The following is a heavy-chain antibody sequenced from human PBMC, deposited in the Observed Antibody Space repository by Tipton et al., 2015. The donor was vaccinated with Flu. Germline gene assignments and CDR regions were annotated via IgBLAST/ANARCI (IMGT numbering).Heavy chain of an antibody. CDR2: VYYTGST. V-gene: IGHV4-59*01. Sequence: GLVKPSETLSLICTVSGGSFSKYYWSWIRQPPGKGLEWIGYVYYTGSTYYNPSLKSRVTISLDTSKNAISLRLTSVTAADTAVYYCARDATDVMNGDYGARFDPWGQGTLVTVSS. D-gene: IGHD4/OR15-4a*01. J-gene: IGHJ5*02. CDR1: GGSFSKYY. CDR3: ARDATDVMNGDYGARFDP.